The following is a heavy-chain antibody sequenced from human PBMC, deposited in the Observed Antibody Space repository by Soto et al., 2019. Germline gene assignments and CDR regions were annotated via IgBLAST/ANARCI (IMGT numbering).Heavy chain of an antibody. Sequence: RRLSCAASGFTFSSYGMHWVRQAPGKGLEWVAVISYDGSNKYYADSVKGRFTISRDNSKNTLYLQMNSLRAEDTAVYYCAKETVDTAMVAYYYYYGMDVWGQGTTVTVSS. V-gene: IGHV3-30*18. J-gene: IGHJ6*02. CDR2: ISYDGSNK. D-gene: IGHD5-18*01. CDR1: GFTFSSYG. CDR3: AKETVDTAMVAYYYYYGMDV.